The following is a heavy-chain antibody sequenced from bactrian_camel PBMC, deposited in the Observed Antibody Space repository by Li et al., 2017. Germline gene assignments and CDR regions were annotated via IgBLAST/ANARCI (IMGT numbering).Heavy chain of an antibody. D-gene: IGHD7*01. Sequence: VQLVESGGGLVQPGGSLRLSCAGSGFTFSSYGMSWVRQAPGKGLEWVSTINSGTTATFYAYYADSVKGRFTISRNNAKNTLYLQLHSLKTEDTAMYYCANGADSTWWPYEYKYWGQGTQVTVS. J-gene: IGHJ4*01. CDR2: INSGTTATFYA. CDR1: GFTFSSYG. V-gene: IGHV3S40*01. CDR3: ANGADSTWWPYEYKY.